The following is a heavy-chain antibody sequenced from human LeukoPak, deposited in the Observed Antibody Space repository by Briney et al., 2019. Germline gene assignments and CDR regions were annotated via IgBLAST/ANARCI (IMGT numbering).Heavy chain of an antibody. D-gene: IGHD5-24*01. CDR3: ARGLGEGYPDY. CDR2: IKHGGIT. J-gene: IGHJ4*02. Sequence: PSETLSLTCAVHGGSFSGFYWTWVRHPPGKELEWLGEIKHGGITKYHPSLNSRVTMSEDTSNNQFSLKLTSVTAADTAVYYCARGLGEGYPDYWGPGTLVTVSS. CDR1: GGSFSGFY. V-gene: IGHV4-34*01.